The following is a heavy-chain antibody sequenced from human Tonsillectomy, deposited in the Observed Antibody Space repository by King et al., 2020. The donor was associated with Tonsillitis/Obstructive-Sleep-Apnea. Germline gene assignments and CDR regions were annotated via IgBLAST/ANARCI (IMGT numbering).Heavy chain of an antibody. CDR1: GFTFSSYA. J-gene: IGHJ4*02. CDR2: ISYDGSNK. CDR3: AINGVAALDY. D-gene: IGHD2-15*01. V-gene: IGHV3-30*01. Sequence: HVQLVQSGGGVVQPGRSLRLSCAASGFTFSSYAMHWVRQAPGKGLEWVAGISYDGSNKYYADSVKGRFTISGDNSRNTLYLQMNGLRPEDTAVYYCAINGVAALDYWGQGTLVTVSS.